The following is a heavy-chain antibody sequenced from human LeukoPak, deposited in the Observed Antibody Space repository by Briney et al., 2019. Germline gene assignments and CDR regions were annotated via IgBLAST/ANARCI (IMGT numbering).Heavy chain of an antibody. CDR3: ARGGYSGYDRRYYYMDV. CDR1: GYTFTGYY. V-gene: IGHV1-2*02. CDR2: INPNSGGT. J-gene: IGHJ6*03. D-gene: IGHD5-12*01. Sequence: GASVKVSCKASGYTFTGYYMHWVRQAPGQRLEWMGWINPNSGGTNYAQKFQGRVTMTRDTSISTAYMELSRLRSDDTAVYYCARGGYSGYDRRYYYMDVWGKGTTVTVSS.